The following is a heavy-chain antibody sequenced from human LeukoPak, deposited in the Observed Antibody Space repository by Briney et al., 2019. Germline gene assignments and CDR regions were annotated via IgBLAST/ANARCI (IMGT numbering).Heavy chain of an antibody. CDR2: TNPNSGGT. V-gene: IGHV1-2*02. CDR3: AVVPAAHFDY. D-gene: IGHD2-2*01. J-gene: IGHJ4*02. Sequence: ASVKVSCKASGYTFTVYYMHWLRQAPGQGLEWMGWTNPNSGGTNYAQKFQGRVTMTRDTSISTAYMELSRLRSDDTAVYYCAVVPAAHFDYWGQGTLVTVSS. CDR1: GYTFTVYY.